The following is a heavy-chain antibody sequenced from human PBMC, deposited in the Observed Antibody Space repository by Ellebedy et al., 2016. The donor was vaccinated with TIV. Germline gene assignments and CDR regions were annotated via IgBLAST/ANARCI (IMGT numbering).Heavy chain of an antibody. V-gene: IGHV4-39*01. D-gene: IGHD3-22*01. Sequence: SETLSLTXTVSGGSISSSSYYWGWIRQPPGKGLEWIGSIYYSGSTYYNPSLKSRVTISVDTSKNQFSLKLSSVTAAGTAVYYCARRGVVVNYFDYWGQGTLVTVSS. CDR2: IYYSGST. CDR3: ARRGVVVNYFDY. CDR1: GGSISSSSYY. J-gene: IGHJ4*02.